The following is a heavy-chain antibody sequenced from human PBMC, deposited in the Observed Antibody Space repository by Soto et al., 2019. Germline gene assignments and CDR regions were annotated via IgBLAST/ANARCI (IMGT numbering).Heavy chain of an antibody. V-gene: IGHV1-3*01. J-gene: IGHJ4*02. CDR1: GYTFTSYA. CDR3: ARAQYYYDSSGYYPFDY. D-gene: IGHD3-22*01. Sequence: ASVKVSCKASGYTFTSYAMHWVRQAPGQRLEWMGWINAGNGNTKYSQKFQGRVTITRDTSASTAYVELSSLRSEDTAVYYCARAQYYYDSSGYYPFDYWGQGTLVTVSS. CDR2: INAGNGNT.